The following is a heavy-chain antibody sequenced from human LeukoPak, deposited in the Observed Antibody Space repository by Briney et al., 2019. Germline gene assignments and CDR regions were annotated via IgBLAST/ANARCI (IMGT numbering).Heavy chain of an antibody. CDR2: VYTSGST. CDR3: AGRDY. CDR1: GAPISNYY. J-gene: IGHJ4*02. Sequence: SETLSLTCTVSGAPISNYYWSWIRQPAGKGLEWIGRVYTSGSTNYNPSFRSRVTMSVDKSKNQLSLKLTSVTAADTAAYYCAGRDYWGQGTLVTVPS. V-gene: IGHV4-4*07.